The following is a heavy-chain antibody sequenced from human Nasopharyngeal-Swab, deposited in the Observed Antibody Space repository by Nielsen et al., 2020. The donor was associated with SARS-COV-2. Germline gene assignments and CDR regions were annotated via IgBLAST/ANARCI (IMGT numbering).Heavy chain of an antibody. Sequence: ASVKVSCKASGYTFTSYAMNWVRQAPGQGLEWMGWINANTRNPTYAQGFTGRFVFSLDTSVSTAYLQISSLKAEDTAVYYCARARGQPHNYYYYGMDVWGQGTTVTVSS. CDR3: ARARGQPHNYYYYGMDV. CDR2: INANTRNP. J-gene: IGHJ6*02. CDR1: GYTFTSYA. V-gene: IGHV7-4-1*02.